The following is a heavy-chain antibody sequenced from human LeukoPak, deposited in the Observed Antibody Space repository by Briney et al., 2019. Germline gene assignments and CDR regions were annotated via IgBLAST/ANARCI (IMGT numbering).Heavy chain of an antibody. Sequence: SETLSLTCAVYGGSFSGYYWSWIRQPPGKGLEWIGEINNSGSTNYNPSLKSRVTISVDTSKNQCSLKLSSVTAADTAVYYCARGCPYGDYAVYYFDYWGQGTLVTVSS. CDR3: ARGCPYGDYAVYYFDY. CDR1: GGSFSGYY. CDR2: INNSGST. J-gene: IGHJ4*02. D-gene: IGHD4-17*01. V-gene: IGHV4-34*01.